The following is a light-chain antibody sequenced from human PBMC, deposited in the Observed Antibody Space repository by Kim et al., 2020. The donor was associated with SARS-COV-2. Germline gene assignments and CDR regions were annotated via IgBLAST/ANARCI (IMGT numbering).Light chain of an antibody. CDR2: AVS. CDR3: QQSYNTPWT. Sequence: ASVGDRVTITCRASQGISSYLNWYQQKPGKAPKLVIYAVSTLQSGVPSRFGGSGSGTDFTLTISSLQPEDFATYYCQQSYNTPWTFGQGTKVDIK. J-gene: IGKJ1*01. V-gene: IGKV1-39*01. CDR1: QGISSY.